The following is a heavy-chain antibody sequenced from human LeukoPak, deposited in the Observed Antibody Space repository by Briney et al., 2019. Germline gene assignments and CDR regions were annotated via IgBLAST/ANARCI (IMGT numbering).Heavy chain of an antibody. D-gene: IGHD3-22*01. Sequence: SETLSLTCTVSGGSISSYYWSWIRQPPGKGLEWIGYIYYSGSTNYNPSLKSRVTISVDTSKNQFSLKLSSVTAADTAVYYCARGGADYDDSSGYYISGYFDYWGQGTLVTVSS. CDR2: IYYSGST. J-gene: IGHJ4*02. CDR1: GGSISSYY. CDR3: ARGGADYDDSSGYYISGYFDY. V-gene: IGHV4-59*01.